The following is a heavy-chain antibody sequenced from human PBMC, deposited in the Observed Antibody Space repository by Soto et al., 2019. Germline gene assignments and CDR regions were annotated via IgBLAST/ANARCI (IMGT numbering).Heavy chain of an antibody. CDR1: GGSISSSSYY. CDR3: ARQDYDFWSGYPNWFDP. Sequence: SETLSLTCTVSGGSISSSSYYWGWIRQPPGKGLEWIGSIYYSGSTYYNPSLKSRVTISVETSKNQFSLKLSSVTAADTAVYYCARQDYDFWSGYPNWFDPWGQGTLVTVSS. V-gene: IGHV4-39*01. J-gene: IGHJ5*02. D-gene: IGHD3-3*01. CDR2: IYYSGST.